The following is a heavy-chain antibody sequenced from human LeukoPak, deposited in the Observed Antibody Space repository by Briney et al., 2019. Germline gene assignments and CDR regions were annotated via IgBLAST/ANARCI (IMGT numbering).Heavy chain of an antibody. V-gene: IGHV3-21*01. J-gene: IGHJ4*02. D-gene: IGHD3-16*02. CDR3: ASLGEYYDYVWGSYRTPFDY. CDR2: ISSSSSYI. CDR1: GFTFSSYS. Sequence: GGSLRLSCAASGFTFSSYSMNWVRQAPGKGLEWVSSISSSSSYIYYADSVKGRFTISRDNAKNSLYLQMNSLRAEDTAVYYCASLGEYYDYVWGSYRTPFDYWGQGTLVTVSS.